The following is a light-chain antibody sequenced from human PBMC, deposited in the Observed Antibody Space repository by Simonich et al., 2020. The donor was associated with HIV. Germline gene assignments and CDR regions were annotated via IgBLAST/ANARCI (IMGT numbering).Light chain of an antibody. Sequence: EVVMTQFPATLSVSPGERATLSCRGSQSVSSKLAWYQQKPGQAPRLLINDASNRATGIPARFSGSGSGTDFTLTISSREPEDFAVYYCQQRSNWVTFGGGTKVEIK. CDR3: QQRSNWVT. CDR1: QSVSSK. V-gene: IGKV3-11*01. CDR2: DAS. J-gene: IGKJ4*01.